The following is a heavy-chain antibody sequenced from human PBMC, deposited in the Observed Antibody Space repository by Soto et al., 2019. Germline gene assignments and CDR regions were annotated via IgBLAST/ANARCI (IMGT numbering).Heavy chain of an antibody. D-gene: IGHD2-2*01. J-gene: IGHJ4*02. Sequence: ASVKVSCKASGYTFPGNYMHWVRQAPGQGLEWMALINPTSGGTNYAQKFQGRVTTTWDTSISTAYMELSRLRSDDTAIYYCARGYCSSSGCSHYFDYWGQGTLVTVSS. CDR1: GYTFPGNY. CDR2: INPTSGGT. V-gene: IGHV1-2*02. CDR3: ARGYCSSSGCSHYFDY.